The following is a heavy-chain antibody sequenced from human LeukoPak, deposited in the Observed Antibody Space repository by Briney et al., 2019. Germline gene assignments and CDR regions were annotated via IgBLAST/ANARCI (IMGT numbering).Heavy chain of an antibody. D-gene: IGHD6-19*01. CDR3: ARGPSGWYYFEY. CDR1: GFTFSSYW. J-gene: IGHJ4*02. Sequence: GGSLRLSCAASGFTFSSYWMSWVRQAPGKGLEWVANIKQDGSKKNYVDSVKGRFTISRDNAKNSLYLQMNSLRAEDTALYYCARGPSGWYYFEYWGQGALVTVSS. CDR2: IKQDGSKK. V-gene: IGHV3-7*03.